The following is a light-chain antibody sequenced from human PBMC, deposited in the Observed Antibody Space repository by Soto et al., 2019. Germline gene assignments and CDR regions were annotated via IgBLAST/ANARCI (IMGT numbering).Light chain of an antibody. V-gene: IGKV1-27*01. J-gene: IGKJ5*01. CDR1: QGISNY. CDR2: AAS. Sequence: DSQLTQSPSSLSASVGDRVTIPCRASQGISNYLAWYQQKPGKVPKLLIYAASTLQSGVPSRFSGSGSGTEFILTISGLQPDDFATYYCQQFNSYPITFGQGTRLEIK. CDR3: QQFNSYPIT.